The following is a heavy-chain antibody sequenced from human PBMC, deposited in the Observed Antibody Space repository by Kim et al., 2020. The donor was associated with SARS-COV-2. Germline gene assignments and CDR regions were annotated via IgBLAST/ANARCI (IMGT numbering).Heavy chain of an antibody. Sequence: SETLSLTCTVSGGSISSSSYYWGWIRQPPGKGLEWIGSIYYSGSTYYNPSLKSRVTISVDTSKNQFSLKLSSVTAADTAVYYCARHGSSVWFGELLYPDYSGQGTLVTVSS. CDR3: ARHGSSVWFGELLYPDY. J-gene: IGHJ4*02. CDR2: IYYSGST. CDR1: GGSISSSSYY. D-gene: IGHD3-10*01. V-gene: IGHV4-39*01.